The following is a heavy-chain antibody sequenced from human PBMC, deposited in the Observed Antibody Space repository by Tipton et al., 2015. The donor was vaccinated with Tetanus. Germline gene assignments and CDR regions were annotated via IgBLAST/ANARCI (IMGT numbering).Heavy chain of an antibody. D-gene: IGHD2-21*01. CDR3: ARGHTGDRIDY. CDR2: IYPGDSGT. Sequence: QLVQSGAEVKKPGESLKISCKASGYSFTSSWIGWVRQMPGKGLEWTGIIYPGDSGTRYSPAFQGQVTISADKSTSTAYLQWSTLKASDTAMYYCARGHTGDRIDYWGQGTLVTVSS. J-gene: IGHJ4*02. V-gene: IGHV5-51*01. CDR1: GYSFTSSW.